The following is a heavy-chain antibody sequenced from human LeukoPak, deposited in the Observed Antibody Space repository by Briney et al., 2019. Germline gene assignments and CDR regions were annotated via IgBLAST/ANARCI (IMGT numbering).Heavy chain of an antibody. Sequence: GGSLRLSCAASGFTFSSYSMNWVRQAPGKGLEWVSSISSSNSYIYYADSVKGRFTISRDNAKNSLYLQMNGLRAEDTAVYYCNCWYSSGSFDYWGQGTLVTVSS. CDR3: NCWYSSGSFDY. CDR1: GFTFSSYS. J-gene: IGHJ4*02. D-gene: IGHD6-19*01. V-gene: IGHV3-21*01. CDR2: ISSSNSYI.